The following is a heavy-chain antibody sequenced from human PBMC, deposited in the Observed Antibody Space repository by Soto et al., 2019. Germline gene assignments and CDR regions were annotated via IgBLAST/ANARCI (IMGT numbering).Heavy chain of an antibody. V-gene: IGHV5-51*01. CDR2: IYPGDSDT. Sequence: GESLKISCKGSGYSFTSYWIDWVRQMPGKGLEWMGIIYPGDSDTRYSPSFQGQVTISADKSISTAYLQWSSLKASDTAMYYCARLYPDYGSGSYRLYYYGMDVWGQGTTVTVSS. J-gene: IGHJ6*02. CDR1: GYSFTSYW. CDR3: ARLYPDYGSGSYRLYYYGMDV. D-gene: IGHD3-10*01.